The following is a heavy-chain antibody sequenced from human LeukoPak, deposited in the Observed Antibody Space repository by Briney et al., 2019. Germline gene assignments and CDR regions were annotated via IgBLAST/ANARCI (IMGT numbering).Heavy chain of an antibody. V-gene: IGHV3-48*04. CDR3: TRVGYGMDV. J-gene: IGHJ6*02. CDR1: GFTFSSYS. Sequence: GGSLRLSCAASGFTFSSYSMNWVRQAPGKGLEWVSYISSSSSTIYYADSVKGRFTISRDNAKNTLYLQMNSLRAEDTAVYYCTRVGYGMDVWGQGTTVTVSS. D-gene: IGHD2-15*01. CDR2: ISSSSSTI.